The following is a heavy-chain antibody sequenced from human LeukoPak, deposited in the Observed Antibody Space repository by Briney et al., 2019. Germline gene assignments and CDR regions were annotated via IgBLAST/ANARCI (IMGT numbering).Heavy chain of an antibody. CDR1: GGSISSDY. Sequence: PSETLSLTCTVSGGSISSDYWSWIRQPPGKGLEWIGYIYYSGNTNYNPSLKSRVTISVDTSKNQFSLKLSSVTAADTAVYYCAREPRSSPRGYYGMDVWGQGTTVTVSS. CDR2: IYYSGNT. CDR3: AREPRSSPRGYYGMDV. J-gene: IGHJ6*02. D-gene: IGHD6-13*01. V-gene: IGHV4-59*01.